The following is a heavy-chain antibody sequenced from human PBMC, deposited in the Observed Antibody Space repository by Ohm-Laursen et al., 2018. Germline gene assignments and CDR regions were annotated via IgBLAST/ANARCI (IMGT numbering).Heavy chain of an antibody. D-gene: IGHD3-22*01. CDR3: AREDSLTYYYDSSRPAYFDY. CDR1: GFTFDDYA. V-gene: IGHV3-9*01. CDR2: ISRNSGSI. J-gene: IGHJ4*02. Sequence: SLRLSCAASGFTFDDYAMHWVRQAPGKGLEWVSGISRNSGSIGYADSVKGRFTISRDNAKNSLYLQMNSLRAEDTAVYYCAREDSLTYYYDSSRPAYFDYWGQGTLVTVSS.